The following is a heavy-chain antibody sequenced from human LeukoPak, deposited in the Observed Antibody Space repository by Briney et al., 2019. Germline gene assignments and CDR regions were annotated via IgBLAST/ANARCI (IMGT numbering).Heavy chain of an antibody. CDR1: GGSISSGGYY. CDR2: IYYSGST. J-gene: IGHJ4*02. V-gene: IGHV4-31*03. CDR3: ASTSITYYYDSSGYYLGY. Sequence: RTSQTLSLTCTVSGGSISSGGYYWSWIRQHPGKGLEWIGYIYYSGSTYYNPSLKSRVTISVDTSKNQFSLKLSSVTAADTAVYYCASTSITYYYDSSGYYLGYWGQGTLVTVSS. D-gene: IGHD3-22*01.